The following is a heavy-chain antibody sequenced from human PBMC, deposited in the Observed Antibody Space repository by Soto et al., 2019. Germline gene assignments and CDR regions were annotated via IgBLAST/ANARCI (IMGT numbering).Heavy chain of an antibody. J-gene: IGHJ4*02. CDR2: IKSNIDGGTT. Sequence: EVQLVESGGGLVKPGGSLRLSCAASGFTFNSAWMNWVRQAPGKGLEWVGRIKSNIDGGTTDYAAPVKGRFTISRDDSTSMLYLQMNSLKTADTAVYYCVSAVVYWGQRTMVTVSS. CDR1: GFTFNSAW. D-gene: IGHD2-15*01. V-gene: IGHV3-15*01. CDR3: VSAVVY.